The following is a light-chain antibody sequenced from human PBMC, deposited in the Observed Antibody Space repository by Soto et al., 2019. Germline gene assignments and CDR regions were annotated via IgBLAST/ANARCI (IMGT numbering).Light chain of an antibody. J-gene: IGKJ2*01. CDR2: ASS. CDR1: QSIAAH. Sequence: DIQITQSPSSLSASVGDKVTITCRASQSIAAHLNWYQHKPGRPPRLLIFASSILQEGVPSRFSGSGSDTYFTLTIDSLLPEDFATYDCQHSSMFPRYTFGQGTRLE. V-gene: IGKV1-39*01. CDR3: QHSSMFPRYT.